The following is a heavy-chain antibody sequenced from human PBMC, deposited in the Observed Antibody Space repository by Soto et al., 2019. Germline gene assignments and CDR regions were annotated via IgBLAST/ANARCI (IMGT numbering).Heavy chain of an antibody. D-gene: IGHD6-13*01. CDR3: ARHNSAAATSSPYYYYGMQV. J-gene: IGHJ6*02. CDR1: GGSISSSSYY. V-gene: IGHV4-39*01. CDR2: IYYSGST. Sequence: QLQLQESGPGLVKPSETLSLTCTVSGGSISSSSYYWGWIRQPPGKGLEWIGSIYYSGSTYYNPSLKSRVSTSVDASKTQFPRKLRAVTAADTAVYYCARHNSAAATSSPYYYYGMQVWGQGTTVTLSS.